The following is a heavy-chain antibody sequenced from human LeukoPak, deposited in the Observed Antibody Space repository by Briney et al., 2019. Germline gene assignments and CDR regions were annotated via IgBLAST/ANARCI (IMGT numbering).Heavy chain of an antibody. J-gene: IGHJ4*02. Sequence: QPGRSLRLSCAASGFIFSSYGMHWVRQAPGKGLEWVAVISYDGSNKYYADSVKGRFTISRDNSKNTLYLQMNSLRAEDTAVYYCARGSDSGTVTTIPNEYWGQGTLVTVSS. CDR2: ISYDGSNK. D-gene: IGHD4-17*01. CDR3: ARGSDSGTVTTIPNEY. V-gene: IGHV3-30*03. CDR1: GFIFSSYG.